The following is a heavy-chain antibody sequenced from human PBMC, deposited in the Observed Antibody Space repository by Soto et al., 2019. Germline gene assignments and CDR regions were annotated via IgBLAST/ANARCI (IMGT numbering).Heavy chain of an antibody. CDR1: GGTFRADA. J-gene: IGHJ1*01. CDR3: AGRCCGADIHADAHYLVY. V-gene: IGHV1-69*01. Sequence: QAQLLQSASEIARPGSSVRVSCNISGGTFRADALSWVRQAPGQGPEWMGGIIPRFGSAKYAQKVKDRLSISADESTNIVQIELPTLRSDDTSVYYGAGRCCGADIHADAHYLVYGGQGTLVTVSS. CDR2: IIPRFGSA. D-gene: IGHD2-21*01.